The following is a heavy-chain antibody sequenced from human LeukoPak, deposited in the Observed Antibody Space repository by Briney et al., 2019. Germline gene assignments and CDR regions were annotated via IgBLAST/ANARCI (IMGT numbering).Heavy chain of an antibody. J-gene: IGHJ5*02. D-gene: IGHD6-19*01. CDR1: GFAFRTYW. Sequence: GGSLRLSCAASGFAFRTYWMSWVRQAPGKGLEWVANIKEDGSQIDYVDSVRGRFTIFRDSAKNSLFLQMNSLRAEDTAVYYCARGSSTNWFDPWGQGTLVSVSS. V-gene: IGHV3-7*01. CDR3: ARGSSTNWFDP. CDR2: IKEDGSQI.